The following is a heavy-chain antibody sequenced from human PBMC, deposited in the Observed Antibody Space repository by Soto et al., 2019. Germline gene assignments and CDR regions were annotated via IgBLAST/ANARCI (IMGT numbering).Heavy chain of an antibody. CDR1: GFTFSSYS. Sequence: GGSLRLSCAASGFTFSSYSMNWVRQAPGKGLEWVSYISSSSSTIYYADSVKGRFTISKDNAKNSLYLQMNSLRDEDTAVYYCAREAGTWHLPLNWFDPWGQGTLVTVSS. D-gene: IGHD6-19*01. J-gene: IGHJ5*02. CDR3: AREAGTWHLPLNWFDP. CDR2: ISSSSSTI. V-gene: IGHV3-48*02.